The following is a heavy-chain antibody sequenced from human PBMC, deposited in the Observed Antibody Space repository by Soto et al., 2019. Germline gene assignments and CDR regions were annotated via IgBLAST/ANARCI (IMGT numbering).Heavy chain of an antibody. CDR3: ARHGFHYDFWSGDPPFEYYYYGMDV. CDR2: IDPSDSYT. CDR1: GYSFTSYW. D-gene: IGHD3-3*01. Sequence: PGESLKISFKGSGYSFTSYWISWVRQMPGKGLEWMGRIDPSDSYTNYSPSFQGHVTISADKSISTAYLQWSSLKASETAMYYCARHGFHYDFWSGDPPFEYYYYGMDVWGQGTMVTVSS. V-gene: IGHV5-10-1*01. J-gene: IGHJ6*02.